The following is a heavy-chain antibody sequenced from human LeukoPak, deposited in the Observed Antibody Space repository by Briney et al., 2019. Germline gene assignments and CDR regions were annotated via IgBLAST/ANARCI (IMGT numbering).Heavy chain of an antibody. D-gene: IGHD4-17*01. Sequence: GASVKVSCKASGYTFTDYFIHWVRQAPGQGLEWMGWMNPNSGNTGYAQKFQGRVTMTRNTSISTAYMELSSLRSEDTAVYYCASVLYGDRDAFDIWGQGTMVTVSS. CDR1: GYTFTDYF. J-gene: IGHJ3*02. CDR2: MNPNSGNT. CDR3: ASVLYGDRDAFDI. V-gene: IGHV1-8*02.